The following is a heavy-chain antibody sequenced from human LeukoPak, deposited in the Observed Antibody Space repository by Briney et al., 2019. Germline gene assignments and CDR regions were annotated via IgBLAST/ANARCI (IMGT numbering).Heavy chain of an antibody. CDR1: GGSISSTSYY. V-gene: IGHV4-39*02. CDR3: ARDNELLLDY. Sequence: SETLSLTCTVSGGSISSTSYYWGWIRQPQGKGLEWIGTIYYSGSTYYNPSLRSRVTISVGTSKNQFSVKLTSVTAADTAVYYCARDNELLLDYWGQGTLVTVSS. D-gene: IGHD1-7*01. CDR2: IYYSGST. J-gene: IGHJ4*02.